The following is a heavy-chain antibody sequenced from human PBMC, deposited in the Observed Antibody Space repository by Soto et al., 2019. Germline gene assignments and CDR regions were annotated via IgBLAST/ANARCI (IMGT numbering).Heavy chain of an antibody. V-gene: IGHV4-31*03. D-gene: IGHD6-6*01. Sequence: PSETLSLTCTVSGGSISSGGYYWSWIRQHPGKGLEWIGYIYYSGSTYYNPSLKSRVTISVDTSKNQFSLKLSSVTAADTAVYYCARDRVVGLAALTAGGMDVWGQGTTVTVSS. CDR2: IYYSGST. J-gene: IGHJ6*02. CDR3: ARDRVVGLAALTAGGMDV. CDR1: GGSISSGGYY.